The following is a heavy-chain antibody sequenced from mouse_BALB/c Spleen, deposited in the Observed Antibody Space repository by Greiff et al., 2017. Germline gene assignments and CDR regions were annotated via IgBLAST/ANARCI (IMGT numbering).Heavy chain of an antibody. CDR2: INSNGGST. J-gene: IGHJ2*01. D-gene: IGHD2-3*01. Sequence: EVNVVESGGGLVQPGGSLKLSCAASGFTFSSYDMSWVRQTPDKRLELVATINSNGGSTYYPDSVKGRFTISRDNAKNTLYLQMSSLTSEDTAMYYCARGEGYYPLVDYGGQGTTRTGSA. V-gene: IGHV5-6-3*01. CDR3: ARGEGYYPLVDY. CDR1: GFTFSSYD.